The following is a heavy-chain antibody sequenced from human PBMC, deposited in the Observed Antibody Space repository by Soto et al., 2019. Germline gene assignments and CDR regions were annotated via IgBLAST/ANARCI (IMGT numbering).Heavy chain of an antibody. D-gene: IGHD6-13*01. CDR2: IYYSGST. CDR3: ARQDSSSSGTNWFDP. V-gene: IGHV4-39*01. CDR1: GGSISSSSYY. Sequence: QLQLQESGPGLVKPSETLSLTCTVSGGSISSSSYYWGWIRQPPGKGLEWIGSIYYSGSTYYNPSLKSRVTISVDTSKNQFSLKLSSVTAADTAVYYCARQDSSSSGTNWFDPWGQGTLVTVSS. J-gene: IGHJ5*02.